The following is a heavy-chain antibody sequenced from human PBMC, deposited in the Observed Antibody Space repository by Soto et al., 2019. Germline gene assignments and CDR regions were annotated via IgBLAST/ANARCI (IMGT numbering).Heavy chain of an antibody. D-gene: IGHD6-19*01. CDR1: GFTFDVYA. Sequence: GGSLRLSCAASGFTFDVYAMHWAWQAPGKGLEWVSGMSWNSGTIGYADSVKGRFTISRDNAKNSLYLQMNSLRAEDTALYYCAKDLGAVAGTNSFGYWGQGTLVTVSS. J-gene: IGHJ4*02. CDR2: MSWNSGTI. CDR3: AKDLGAVAGTNSFGY. V-gene: IGHV3-9*01.